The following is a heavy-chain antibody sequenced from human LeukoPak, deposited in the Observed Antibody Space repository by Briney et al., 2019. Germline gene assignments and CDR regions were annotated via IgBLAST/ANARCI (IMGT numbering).Heavy chain of an antibody. CDR2: IYYSGST. CDR1: GGSISSSSYY. V-gene: IGHV4-39*07. CDR3: ARDPFLDGDYRGIPLGYAFDI. J-gene: IGHJ3*02. D-gene: IGHD4-17*01. Sequence: SETLSLTCTVSGGSISSSSYYWGWIRQPPGKGLEWIGSIYYSGSTYYNPSLKSRVTISVDTSKNQFSLKLSSVTAADTAVYYCARDPFLDGDYRGIPLGYAFDIWGQGTMVTVSS.